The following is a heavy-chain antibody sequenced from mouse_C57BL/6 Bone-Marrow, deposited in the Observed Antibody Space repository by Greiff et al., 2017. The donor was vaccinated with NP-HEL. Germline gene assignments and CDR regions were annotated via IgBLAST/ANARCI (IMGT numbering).Heavy chain of an antibody. CDR1: GFTFKDDY. CDR2: IDPENGDT. Sequence: VQLQQSGAELVRPGASVKLSCTASGFTFKDDYMHWVKQRPEQGLEWIGWIDPENGDTEYASKFQGKATITADTSSNTAYLQLSSLTSEDTAVDYCTPFCNYDYAMDYWGQGTSVTVSS. V-gene: IGHV14-4*01. J-gene: IGHJ4*01. D-gene: IGHD2-1*01. CDR3: TPFCNYDYAMDY.